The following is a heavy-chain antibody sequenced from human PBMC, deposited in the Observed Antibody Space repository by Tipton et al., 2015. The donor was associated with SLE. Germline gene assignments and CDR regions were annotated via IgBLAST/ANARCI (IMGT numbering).Heavy chain of an antibody. V-gene: IGHV3-30*02. J-gene: IGHJ3*02. CDR2: IPYDGSNK. CDR1: GFTFSNYG. CDR3: AKDGSSGWYQAFDI. Sequence: SLRLSCAASGFTFSNYGMHWVRQAPGKGLEWVAFIPYDGSNKYYADSVKGRFTISRDNSKNTLYLQMNSLRAEDTAVYYCAKDGSSGWYQAFDIWGQGTMVTVSS. D-gene: IGHD6-19*01.